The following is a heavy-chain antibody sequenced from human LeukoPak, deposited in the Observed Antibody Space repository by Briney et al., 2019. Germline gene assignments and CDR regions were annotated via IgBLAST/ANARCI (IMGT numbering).Heavy chain of an antibody. V-gene: IGHV3-23*01. CDR3: AKGGGSSWLPSNWFDP. CDR2: ISGSGGST. Sequence: GGSLRLSCAASGFTFSSYAMSWVRQAPGKGLEWVSAISGSGGSTYYADSVKGRFTISRDNSKNTLYLQMNSLRAEDTAVYNCAKGGGSSWLPSNWFDPWGQGTLVTVSS. D-gene: IGHD6-13*01. J-gene: IGHJ5*02. CDR1: GFTFSSYA.